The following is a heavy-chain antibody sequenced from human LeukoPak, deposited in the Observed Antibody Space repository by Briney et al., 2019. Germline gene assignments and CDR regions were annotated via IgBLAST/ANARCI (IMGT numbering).Heavy chain of an antibody. CDR1: GGSVSSGSYY. CDR2: IYYSGST. V-gene: IGHV4-61*01. Sequence: PSETLSLTCTVSGGSVSSGSYYWSWIRQPPGKGLEWIGYIYYSGSTNYNPSLKSRVTISVDTSKNQFSLKLSSVTAADTAVYYCARARGYSYGPLYWGQGTLVTVSS. D-gene: IGHD5-18*01. J-gene: IGHJ4*02. CDR3: ARARGYSYGPLY.